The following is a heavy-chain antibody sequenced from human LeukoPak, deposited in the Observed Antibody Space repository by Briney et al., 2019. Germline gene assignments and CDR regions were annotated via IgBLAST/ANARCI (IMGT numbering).Heavy chain of an antibody. D-gene: IGHD2-15*01. CDR3: AKDQRIMDYYYYYMDV. Sequence: PGGSLRLSCAASGFTFSSYAMSWVRQAPGKGLEWVSAISGSGGSTYYADSVKGRFIISRDNSKNTLYLQMNSLRAEDTAVYYCAKDQRIMDYYYYYMDVWGKGTTVTVSS. J-gene: IGHJ6*03. CDR2: ISGSGGST. CDR1: GFTFSSYA. V-gene: IGHV3-23*01.